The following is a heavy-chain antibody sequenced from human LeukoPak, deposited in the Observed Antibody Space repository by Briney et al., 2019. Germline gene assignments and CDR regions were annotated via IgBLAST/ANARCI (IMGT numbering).Heavy chain of an antibody. V-gene: IGHV1-18*01. Sequence: ASVKVSCKASGHTFTSYGISWVRQAPGQGLEWMGWISAYNGNTNYAQKLQGRVTVTTDTSTSTAYMELRSLRSDDTAVYYCARDYCSSTSCYLGPYYYYGMDVWGQGTTVTVSS. CDR2: ISAYNGNT. D-gene: IGHD2-2*01. CDR1: GHTFTSYG. CDR3: ARDYCSSTSCYLGPYYYYGMDV. J-gene: IGHJ6*02.